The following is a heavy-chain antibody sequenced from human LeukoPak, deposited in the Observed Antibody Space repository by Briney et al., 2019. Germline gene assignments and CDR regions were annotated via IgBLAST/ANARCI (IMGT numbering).Heavy chain of an antibody. CDR1: GGSISSYY. V-gene: IGHV4-4*07. J-gene: IGHJ4*02. Sequence: SETLSLTCTVSGGSISSYYWSWIRQPAGKGMEWIGRICTSGSTNYNPSLKSRVTMSVDTSKNQFSLKLSSVTAADTAVYYCARGGSVITSGYYFDYWGQGTLVTVSS. CDR2: ICTSGST. D-gene: IGHD3-16*01. CDR3: ARGGSVITSGYYFDY.